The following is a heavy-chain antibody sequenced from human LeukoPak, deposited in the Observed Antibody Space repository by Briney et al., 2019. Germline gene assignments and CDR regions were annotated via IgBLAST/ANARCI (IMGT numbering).Heavy chain of an antibody. CDR2: IYADGRT. CDR3: VRSVFS. J-gene: IGHJ5*02. V-gene: IGHV3-66*01. D-gene: IGHD2-8*01. CDR1: GFTVNNEY. Sequence: GGSLRLSCAASGFTVNNEYMYWVRQAPGRGLECVSLIYADGRTFYTDSVRGRFTIPRDNSRNTVDLQMNRLRAEDTAVYFCVRSVFSWGQGTRVTVSS.